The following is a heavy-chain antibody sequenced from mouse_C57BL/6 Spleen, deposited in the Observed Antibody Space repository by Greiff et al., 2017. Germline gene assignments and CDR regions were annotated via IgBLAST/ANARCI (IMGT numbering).Heavy chain of an antibody. CDR2: INPYNGDT. CDR1: GYSFTGYF. V-gene: IGHV1-20*01. J-gene: IGHJ2*01. D-gene: IGHD2-1*01. Sequence: EVKVVESGPELVKPGDSVKISCKASGYSFTGYFMNWVMQSHGKSLEWIGRINPYNGDTFYNQKFKGKATLTVDKSSSTAHMELRSLTSEDSAVYYCARGNYYFDYWGQGTTLTVSS. CDR3: ARGNYYFDY.